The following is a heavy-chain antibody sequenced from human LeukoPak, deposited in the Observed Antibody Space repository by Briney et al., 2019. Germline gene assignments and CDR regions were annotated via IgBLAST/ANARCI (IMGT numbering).Heavy chain of an antibody. CDR2: ISGSSSYI. V-gene: IGHV3-21*01. J-gene: IGHJ5*02. D-gene: IGHD2-15*01. CDR3: ARDGRGDYCSGGSCLMFDP. Sequence: TGGSLRLSCTASKFTFSSYWMSWVRQAPGKGLEWVSSISGSSSYIYYADSVKGRFTISRDNAKNSLFLQMNSLRAEDTAVYYCARDGRGDYCSGGSCLMFDPWGQGTLVTVSS. CDR1: KFTFSSYW.